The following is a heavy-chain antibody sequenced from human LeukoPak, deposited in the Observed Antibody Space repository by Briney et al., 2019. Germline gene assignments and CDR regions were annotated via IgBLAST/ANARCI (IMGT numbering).Heavy chain of an antibody. Sequence: PSETLSLTCTVSGGSISSTDYFWGWVRQPPGKGPEWIGSVDCSGSTYYNPSLKSRVTISLDTSKNQFSLKLSSVTAADTAIYYCAREVNHYGLRRNSFDPWGQGTKVTVSS. CDR2: VDCSGST. CDR1: GGSISSTDYF. V-gene: IGHV4-39*07. D-gene: IGHD3-10*01. CDR3: AREVNHYGLRRNSFDP. J-gene: IGHJ5*02.